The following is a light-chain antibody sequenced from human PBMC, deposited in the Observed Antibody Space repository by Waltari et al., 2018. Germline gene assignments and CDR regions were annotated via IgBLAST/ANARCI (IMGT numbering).Light chain of an antibody. CDR3: NSYPGSSSWV. Sequence: QQHPGNAPQHIIYDVVERPSGVSNRFSGSKSVNTASLTISGLLAEDEADYYCNSYPGSSSWVFGGGTKLTVL. V-gene: IGLV2-14*04. CDR2: DVV. J-gene: IGLJ3*02.